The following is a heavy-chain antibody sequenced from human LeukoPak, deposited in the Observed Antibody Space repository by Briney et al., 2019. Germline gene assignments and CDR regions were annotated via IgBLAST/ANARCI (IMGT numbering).Heavy chain of an antibody. V-gene: IGHV4-59*01. J-gene: IGHJ5*02. Sequence: SETLSLTCTVSGGSISSYYWSWIRQPPGKGLEGIGYIYYSGSTNYNPSLKSRVTISVDTSKNQFSLKLSSVTAADTAVYYCARDSANYYGSGSYPLDPWGQGALVTVSS. D-gene: IGHD3-10*01. CDR3: ARDSANYYGSGSYPLDP. CDR2: IYYSGST. CDR1: GGSISSYY.